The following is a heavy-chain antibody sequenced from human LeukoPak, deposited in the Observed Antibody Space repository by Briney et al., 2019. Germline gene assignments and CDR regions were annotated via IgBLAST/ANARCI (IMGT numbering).Heavy chain of an antibody. J-gene: IGHJ4*02. CDR2: LGYGDNA. V-gene: IGHV4-39*01. D-gene: IGHD6-25*01. Sequence: SETLSLTCTVAGDSINPVSSSTYYSGWIRQAPGKGLEWIGSLGYGDNAHYNPSLRSRATLSVDTSNNHFSLKLTSVPAADAAVYFCARQLPTAAADTRGYFDYWGQGTVVTVSS. CDR1: GDSINPVSSSTYY. CDR3: ARQLPTAAADTRGYFDY.